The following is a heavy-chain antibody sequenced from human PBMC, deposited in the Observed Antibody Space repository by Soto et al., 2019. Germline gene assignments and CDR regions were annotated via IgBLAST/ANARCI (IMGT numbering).Heavy chain of an antibody. CDR1: GASISSGRYA. CDR3: GRTDDKGGWAAWY. V-gene: IGHV4-61*01. CDR2: IENNGHK. D-gene: IGHD2-15*01. Sequence: QVHLQESGPGLAKPSETLTLTCTISGASISSGRYAWSWIRQAPGKGLEWIGYIENNGHKGNNFPFNSRATISVDRSRNQISLRLTSVTAADTAVYYCGRTDDKGGWAAWYWGQGILVTVSS. J-gene: IGHJ4*02.